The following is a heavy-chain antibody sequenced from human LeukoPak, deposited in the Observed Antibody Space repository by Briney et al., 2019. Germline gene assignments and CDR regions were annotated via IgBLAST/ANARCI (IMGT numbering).Heavy chain of an antibody. Sequence: GGSLRLSCVASGFTFSSYGMHWVRQAPGKGLEWVAVISYDGSNKYYADSVKGRFTISRDNSKNTLYLQMNSLRAEDTAVYYCARQNTPHGNFVYWGQGTLVTVSS. J-gene: IGHJ4*02. CDR3: ARQNTPHGNFVY. CDR1: GFTFSSYG. D-gene: IGHD1-26*01. CDR2: ISYDGSNK. V-gene: IGHV3-30*03.